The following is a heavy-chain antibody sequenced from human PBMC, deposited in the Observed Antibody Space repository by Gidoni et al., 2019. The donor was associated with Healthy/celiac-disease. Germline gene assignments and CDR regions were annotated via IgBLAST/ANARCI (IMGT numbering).Heavy chain of an antibody. Sequence: QVQLVQSGAEVKKPGASVKVSCKASGYTFTSYDINWVRQATGQGLEWMGWMNPNSGNTGYAQKFQGRVTMTRNTSISTAYMELSSLRSEDTAVYYCARALKGRGAVAGRCVDYWGQGTLVTVSS. J-gene: IGHJ4*02. CDR1: GYTFTSYD. CDR3: ARALKGRGAVAGRCVDY. D-gene: IGHD6-19*01. CDR2: MNPNSGNT. V-gene: IGHV1-8*01.